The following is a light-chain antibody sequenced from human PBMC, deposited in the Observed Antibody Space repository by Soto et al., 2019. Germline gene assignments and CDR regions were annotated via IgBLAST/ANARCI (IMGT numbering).Light chain of an antibody. CDR1: QSVTTW. Sequence: DIQMTQSPSTLSASVGDRVTITWRASQSVTTWLAWYQQKPGKAPKLLIYKASNLESGLPSRFTGSGSGTEFTLTISSLQSDDFATYYCQQYSTYPITFGQGTRLEIK. J-gene: IGKJ5*01. CDR3: QQYSTYPIT. CDR2: KAS. V-gene: IGKV1-5*03.